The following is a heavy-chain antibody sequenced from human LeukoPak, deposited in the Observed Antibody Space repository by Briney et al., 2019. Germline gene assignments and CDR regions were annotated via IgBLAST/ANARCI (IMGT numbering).Heavy chain of an antibody. CDR1: GFTFSSYW. J-gene: IGHJ4*02. CDR3: SRVQSDSGWTIDY. CDR2: INSDGSSI. D-gene: IGHD6-19*01. V-gene: IGHV3-74*01. Sequence: PGGSLRLSCAASGFTFSSYWMNWVRQAPGKGLVWVLRINSDGSSILYADSVKGRFTISRDNAKNTLHLQMNSLRGEDTAVYFCSRVQSDSGWTIDYWGQGTLVTVSS.